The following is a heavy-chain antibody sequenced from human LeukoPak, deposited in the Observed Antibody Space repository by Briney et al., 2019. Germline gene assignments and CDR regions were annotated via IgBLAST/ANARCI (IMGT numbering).Heavy chain of an antibody. J-gene: IGHJ5*02. CDR2: IYSGGST. V-gene: IGHV3-66*01. CDR3: ARVLSGSGSKNWFDP. Sequence: GGSLRLSCAASGFTVSSNYMSWVRQAPGKGLEWVSVIYSGGSTYYAASVKGRFTISRDNSKNSLYLQMNSLRAEDTAVYCCARVLSGSGSKNWFDPWGQGTLVTVSS. D-gene: IGHD3-10*01. CDR1: GFTVSSNY.